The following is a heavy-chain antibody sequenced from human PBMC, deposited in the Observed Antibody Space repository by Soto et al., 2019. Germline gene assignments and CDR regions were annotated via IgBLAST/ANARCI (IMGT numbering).Heavy chain of an antibody. CDR2: ISDSGST. D-gene: IGHD3-22*01. J-gene: IGHJ4*02. Sequence: SETLSLTCTVSGGSISSSSYYWSWIRQPPGKGLEWIGYISDSGSTDYNPYLKSRVTISVDRSKNQFSLKLSSVTAADTAVYYCARGPPNSIWGQGTLVTVSS. V-gene: IGHV4-61*05. CDR3: ARGPPNSI. CDR1: GGSISSSSYY.